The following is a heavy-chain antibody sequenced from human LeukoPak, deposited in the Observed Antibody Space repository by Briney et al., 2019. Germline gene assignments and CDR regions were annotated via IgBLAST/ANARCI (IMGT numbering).Heavy chain of an antibody. CDR2: IYTSGST. CDR1: GGSISSGSYY. J-gene: IGHJ4*02. V-gene: IGHV4-61*02. Sequence: SETLSLTCTVSGGSISSGSYYWSWIRQPAGKGLEWIGRIYTSGSTNYNPSLKSRVTISVDTSKNQFSLKLSSVTAADTAVYYCARDGEHYDSSGIDYWGQGTLVTVSS. D-gene: IGHD3-22*01. CDR3: ARDGEHYDSSGIDY.